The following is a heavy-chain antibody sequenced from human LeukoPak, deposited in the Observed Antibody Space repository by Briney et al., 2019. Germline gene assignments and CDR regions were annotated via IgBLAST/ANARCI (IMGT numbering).Heavy chain of an antibody. J-gene: IGHJ3*02. V-gene: IGHV4-38-2*01. D-gene: IGHD3-9*01. CDR3: ARMDEILTGYTWGAFDI. CDR1: GYSISSGYY. Sequence: SETLSLTCAVSGYSISSGYYWGWIRQPPGKGLEWIGSIYHSGSTYYNPSLKSRVTISVDTSKSQFSLKLSSVTAADTAVYYCARMDEILTGYTWGAFDIWGQGTMVTVSS. CDR2: IYHSGST.